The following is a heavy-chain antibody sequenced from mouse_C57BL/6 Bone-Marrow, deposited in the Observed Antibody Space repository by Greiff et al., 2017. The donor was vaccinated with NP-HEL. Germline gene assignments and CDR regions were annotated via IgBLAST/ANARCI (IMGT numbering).Heavy chain of an antibody. CDR3: ARWGYYAMDY. Sequence: QVQLQQSGAELVRPETSVKVSCKASGYAFTNYLIEWVKQRPGQGLEWIGVINPGSGGTNYNEKFKGKATLTADKSSSTAYMQLSSLTSEDSAVYFCARWGYYAMDYWGQGTSVTVSS. CDR1: GYAFTNYL. CDR2: INPGSGGT. V-gene: IGHV1-54*01. J-gene: IGHJ4*01.